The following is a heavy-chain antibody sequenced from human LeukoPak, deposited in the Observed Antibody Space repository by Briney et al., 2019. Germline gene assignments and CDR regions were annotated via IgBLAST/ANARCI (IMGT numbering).Heavy chain of an antibody. J-gene: IGHJ4*02. CDR3: AKASNTWNYFDY. CDR2: ISSSSSTI. CDR1: GFTFSSYS. V-gene: IGHV3-48*01. Sequence: GGSLGLSCAASGFTFSSYSMNWVRQAPGKGLEWVSYISSSSSTIYYADSVKGRFTISRDNSKNTLSLQMNSLRAEDTAIYYCAKASNTWNYFDYWGQGTLVTVSS. D-gene: IGHD1-1*01.